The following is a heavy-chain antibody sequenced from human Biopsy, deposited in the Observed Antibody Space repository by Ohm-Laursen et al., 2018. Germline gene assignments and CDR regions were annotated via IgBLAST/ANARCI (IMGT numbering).Heavy chain of an antibody. D-gene: IGHD6-13*01. J-gene: IGHJ4*02. Sequence: ASVKVSCKVSGYPFSNYYLFWVRQAPGQGLEWMGRINPNSGDTVFARNFQGRVTMTRDTAISTVYMDLRNLRPDDTAVYFCARMEQPHEYWGQGTLVTVSS. CDR2: INPNSGDT. V-gene: IGHV1-2*06. CDR1: GYPFSNYY. CDR3: ARMEQPHEY.